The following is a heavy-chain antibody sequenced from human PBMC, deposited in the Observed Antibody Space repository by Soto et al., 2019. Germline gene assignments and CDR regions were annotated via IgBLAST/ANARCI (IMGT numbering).Heavy chain of an antibody. D-gene: IGHD4-17*01. CDR2: IYHSGNT. CDR1: GGSISSSNW. V-gene: IGHV4-4*02. CDR3: ARSTRSGTTFDY. J-gene: IGHJ4*02. Sequence: QVQLQESGPGLVKPSGTLSLTCAVSGGSISSSNWWSWVRQPPGKGLEWLGEIYHSGNTNYNPSLRSGVTISVDKSKNQCSLKLSSVTAADTAVYYCARSTRSGTTFDYWGQGTLVTVSS.